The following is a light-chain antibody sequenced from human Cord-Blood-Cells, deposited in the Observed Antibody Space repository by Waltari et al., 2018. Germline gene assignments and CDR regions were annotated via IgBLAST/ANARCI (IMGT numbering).Light chain of an antibody. CDR2: KAS. J-gene: IGKJ1*01. CDR1: QSISSW. CDR3: QQYNSYSHVT. V-gene: IGKV1-5*03. Sequence: DIQMTQSPSTLSASVGDRVTITCRASQSISSWLAWYQQKQGKAPKLLIYKASSLESGVPSRFSGSGSGTEFTLTISSLQPDDFATYYCQQYNSYSHVTFGQGTKVEIK.